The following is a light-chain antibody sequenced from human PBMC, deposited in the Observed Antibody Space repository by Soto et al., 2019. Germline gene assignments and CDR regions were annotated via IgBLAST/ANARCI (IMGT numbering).Light chain of an antibody. J-gene: IGLJ3*02. V-gene: IGLV2-14*03. Sequence: QSALTQPASVSGSPGQGFTISCTGTSGEVGAYHSVSWYQQHPGKDPKLFIFDVSNRPSGVSNRFSGSKSGNTASLTISGLQAEDEADYYCSSFTDTGTVMFGGGTQLTVL. CDR2: DVS. CDR3: SSFTDTGTVM. CDR1: SGEVGAYHS.